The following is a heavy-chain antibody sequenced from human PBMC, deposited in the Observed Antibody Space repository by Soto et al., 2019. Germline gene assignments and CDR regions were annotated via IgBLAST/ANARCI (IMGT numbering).Heavy chain of an antibody. V-gene: IGHV4-31*03. CDR2: IYYSGST. J-gene: IGHJ6*02. CDR3: ARELRFGEDYCGMDV. D-gene: IGHD3-10*01. Sequence: QVQLQESGPGLVKPSQTLSLTCTVSGGSISSGGYYWSWIRQHPGKGLEWIGYIYYSGSTYYNPSLKSRVPISVDTSKNQFSLKLSSVTAADTAVYYCARELRFGEDYCGMDVWGQGTTVTVSS. CDR1: GGSISSGGYY.